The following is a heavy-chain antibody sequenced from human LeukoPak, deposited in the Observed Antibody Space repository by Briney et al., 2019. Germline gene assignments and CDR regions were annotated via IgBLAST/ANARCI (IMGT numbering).Heavy chain of an antibody. J-gene: IGHJ4*02. CDR3: SRESGPFCPFGY. V-gene: IGHV4/OR15-8*02. Sequence: ASETLSLTCGVSGVSISGTNWWSWVRQPPGQGLEWFGEITLAGQTNYNPSLNGRVTMSLDKSSNQLSLHLTSVTAADTATYFCSRESGPFCPFGYWGQGTLVTVSS. D-gene: IGHD1-26*01. CDR1: GVSISGTNW. CDR2: ITLAGQT.